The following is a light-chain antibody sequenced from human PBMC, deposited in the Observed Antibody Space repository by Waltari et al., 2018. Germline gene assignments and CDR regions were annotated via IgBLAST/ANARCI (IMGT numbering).Light chain of an antibody. CDR2: LNSDGSH. J-gene: IGLJ2*01. Sequence: QLVLTQSPSASASLGDSVKLTCTLSSGHSSYSSYSIAWHQQQPGKGPRFLMKLNSDGSHKRGDGIPDRFAGCSSGAERYLTISSVQSADEADYYCQTWGAGVQIFGGGTKLAVL. CDR1: SGHSSYSSYS. CDR3: QTWGAGVQI. V-gene: IGLV4-69*01.